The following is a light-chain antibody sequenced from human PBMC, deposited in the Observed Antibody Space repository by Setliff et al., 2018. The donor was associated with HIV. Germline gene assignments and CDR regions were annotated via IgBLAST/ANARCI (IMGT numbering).Light chain of an antibody. CDR1: NIGGKS. Sequence: SYELTQPPSVSVAPGKTARITCGGNNIGGKSVHWYQQKPGQAPVLVIYYDSDRPSGIPERFSGSNSGNTATLTISRVEAGDEADYYCQVWDSSSDQAYVFGTGTKVTVL. CDR3: QVWDSSSDQAYV. J-gene: IGLJ1*01. V-gene: IGLV3-21*04. CDR2: YDS.